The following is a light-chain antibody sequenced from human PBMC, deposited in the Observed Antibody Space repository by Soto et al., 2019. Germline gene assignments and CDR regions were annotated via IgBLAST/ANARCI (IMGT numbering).Light chain of an antibody. J-gene: IGLJ2*01. CDR1: SSDVGGYNY. CDR2: DVS. CDR3: SSYTSSSPVV. V-gene: IGLV2-14*01. Sequence: QSALTQPASGSGSPGQSITISCTGTSSDVGGYNYVSWYQQHPGKAPKLMIYDVSNRPSGVSNRFSGSKSGNTASLTISGLQAEDEADYYCSSYTSSSPVVFGGGTKLTVL.